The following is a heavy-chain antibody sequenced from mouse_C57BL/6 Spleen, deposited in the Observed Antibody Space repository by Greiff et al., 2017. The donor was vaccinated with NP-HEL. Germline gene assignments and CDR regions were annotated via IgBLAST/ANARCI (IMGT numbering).Heavy chain of an antibody. CDR3: ARMITTGRYYAMDY. Sequence: QVQLKESGPGLVQPSQSLSITCTVSGFSLTSYGVHWVRQSPGKGLEWLGVIWSGGSTDYNAAFISRLSISKDNSKSQVFFKMNSLQADDTAIYYCARMITTGRYYAMDYWGQGTSVTVSS. CDR2: IWSGGST. J-gene: IGHJ4*01. D-gene: IGHD2-4*01. CDR1: GFSLTSYG. V-gene: IGHV2-2*01.